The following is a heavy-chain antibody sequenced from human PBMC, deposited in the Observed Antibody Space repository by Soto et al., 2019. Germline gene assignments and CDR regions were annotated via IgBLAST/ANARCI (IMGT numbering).Heavy chain of an antibody. V-gene: IGHV3-48*02. D-gene: IGHD3-10*01. CDR3: AGGTGLLWFGETGEEYCDY. CDR2: ISSSSSTI. J-gene: IGHJ4*02. Sequence: EVQLVESGGGLVQPGGSLRLSCAASGFTFSSYSMNWVRQAPGKGLEWVSYISSSSSTIYYADSVKGRFTISRDNAKNSLYLQMNSLRDEDTAVYYCAGGTGLLWFGETGEEYCDYWGQGTLVTVSS. CDR1: GFTFSSYS.